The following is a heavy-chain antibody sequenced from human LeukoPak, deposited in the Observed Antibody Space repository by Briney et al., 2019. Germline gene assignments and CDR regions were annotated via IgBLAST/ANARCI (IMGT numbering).Heavy chain of an antibody. CDR2: IYTSGST. CDR1: GGSISSYY. J-gene: IGHJ6*03. V-gene: IGHV4-4*09. Sequence: KASETLSLTCTVSGGSISSYYWSWIRQPPGKGLEWIGYIYTSGSTNYNPSLKSRVTISVDTSKNQFSLKLSSVTAADTAVYYCASSPHVLLWFGEFKEDYYYYMDVWGKGTTVTVSS. D-gene: IGHD3-10*01. CDR3: ASSPHVLLWFGEFKEDYYYYMDV.